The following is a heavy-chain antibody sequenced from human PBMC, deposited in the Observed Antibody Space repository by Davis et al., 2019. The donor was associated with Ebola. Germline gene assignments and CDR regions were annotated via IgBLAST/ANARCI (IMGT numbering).Heavy chain of an antibody. D-gene: IGHD4-17*01. Sequence: SLKISCAASGFTFDDYAMHWVRQAPGKGLEWVSGISWNSGSIGYADSVKGRFTISRDNAKNSPYLQMNSLRAEDTAVYYCARDHYGDYLLWYDYWGQGTLVTVSS. CDR3: ARDHYGDYLLWYDY. CDR2: ISWNSGSI. CDR1: GFTFDDYA. J-gene: IGHJ4*02. V-gene: IGHV3-9*01.